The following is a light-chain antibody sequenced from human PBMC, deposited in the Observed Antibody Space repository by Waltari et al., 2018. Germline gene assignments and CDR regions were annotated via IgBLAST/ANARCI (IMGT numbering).Light chain of an antibody. CDR2: WAS. CDR1: HSVLYNSINKDY. V-gene: IGKV4-1*01. J-gene: IGKJ4*01. CDR3: QQYNDSQWTCT. Sequence: IVLTQSPCSLSASLGDRATINCTSSHSVLYNSINKDYIAWYQQKTGQPPKALLYWASTRESGVPDRFSGSGSGTDVTLSISSVQDEDAAVYYCQQYNDSQWTCTFGGGTKVEIK.